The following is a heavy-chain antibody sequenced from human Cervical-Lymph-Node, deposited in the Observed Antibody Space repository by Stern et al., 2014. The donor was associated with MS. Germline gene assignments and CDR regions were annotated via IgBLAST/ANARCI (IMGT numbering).Heavy chain of an antibody. CDR1: GFSFSRYA. CDR3: ASAYSSSHYYFDY. J-gene: IGHJ4*02. V-gene: IGHV3-33*01. CDR2: IWYDGSNP. D-gene: IGHD6-13*01. Sequence: VQLVESGGSVVQPGRSLRLSCAASGFSFSRYAMHLVRQAPGKGLEWVALIWYDGSNPYYAASVTGRFTISRDNFKNTLYLQMNSLRAEDTAVYYCASAYSSSHYYFDYWGQGTLVTVSS.